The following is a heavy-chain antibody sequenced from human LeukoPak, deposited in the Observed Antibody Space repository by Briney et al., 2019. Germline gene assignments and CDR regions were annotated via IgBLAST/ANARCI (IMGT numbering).Heavy chain of an antibody. J-gene: IGHJ4*02. V-gene: IGHV3-53*01. Sequence: PGGSLRLSCAASGFTVSSNYMSWVRQAPGKGLEWVSVIYSGGGTYYADSVKGRFTISRDNSKNTLYLQMNSLRAEDTAVYYCARGGHYYDSSGYSAGFDYWGQGTLVTVSS. CDR3: ARGGHYYDSSGYSAGFDY. CDR2: IYSGGGT. CDR1: GFTVSSNY. D-gene: IGHD3-22*01.